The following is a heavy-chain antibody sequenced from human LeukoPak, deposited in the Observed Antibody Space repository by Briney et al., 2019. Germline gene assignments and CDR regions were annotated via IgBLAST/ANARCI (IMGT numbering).Heavy chain of an antibody. Sequence: ASVKVSCKASGYTFTSYGISWVRQAPGQGLEWMGWISAYNGNTNYAQKLQGRVIMTTDTSTSTAYMELRSLRSDDTAVYYCARDLEDDYSNYQTIDPTGVYYYYGMDVWGQGTTVTVSS. D-gene: IGHD4-11*01. J-gene: IGHJ6*02. CDR2: ISAYNGNT. CDR1: GYTFTSYG. V-gene: IGHV1-18*01. CDR3: ARDLEDDYSNYQTIDPTGVYYYYGMDV.